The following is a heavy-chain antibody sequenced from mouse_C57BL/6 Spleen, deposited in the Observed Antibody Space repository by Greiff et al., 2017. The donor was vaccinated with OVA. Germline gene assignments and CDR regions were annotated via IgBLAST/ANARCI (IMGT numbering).Heavy chain of an antibody. J-gene: IGHJ2*01. CDR2: INPNNGGT. Sequence: VQLQQSGPELVKPGASVKISCKASGYTFTDYYMNWVKQSHGKSLDWIGDINPNNGGTIYNQKFKGKATLTVDKSSSTAYMELRSLTSEDSAVYYCAREDYYGYFDYWGQGTTLTVSS. D-gene: IGHD1-1*01. CDR1: GYTFTDYY. V-gene: IGHV1-26*01. CDR3: AREDYYGYFDY.